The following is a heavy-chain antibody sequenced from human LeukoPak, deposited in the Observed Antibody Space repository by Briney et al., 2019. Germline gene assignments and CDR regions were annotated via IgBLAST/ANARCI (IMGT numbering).Heavy chain of an antibody. Sequence: PGGSLRLSCAASGFTFSKAWMNWVRQAPGKGLEWVGRIYSKTDGGSTEYAAPVKGRFTISRDDSKNTLWLQMNSLKTEDTAVYYCTRGSNSDSSADFDQWGQGTLVTVSP. CDR1: GFTFSKAW. V-gene: IGHV3-15*01. J-gene: IGHJ4*02. CDR2: IYSKTDGGST. CDR3: TRGSNSDSSADFDQ. D-gene: IGHD3-22*01.